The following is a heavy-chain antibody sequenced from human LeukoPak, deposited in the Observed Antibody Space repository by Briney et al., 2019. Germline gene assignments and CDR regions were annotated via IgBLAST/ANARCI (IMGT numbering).Heavy chain of an antibody. CDR2: INAGNGNT. J-gene: IGHJ4*02. CDR3: ARQISQHSSGWYYFGY. Sequence: ASVKVSCKASGYTFTSYAVHWVRQAPGQRLEWMGWINAGNGNTKYSQKFQGRVTITRDTSASTAYMELSSLRSEDTAVYYCARQISQHSSGWYYFGYWGQGTLVTVSS. CDR1: GYTFTSYA. D-gene: IGHD6-19*01. V-gene: IGHV1-3*01.